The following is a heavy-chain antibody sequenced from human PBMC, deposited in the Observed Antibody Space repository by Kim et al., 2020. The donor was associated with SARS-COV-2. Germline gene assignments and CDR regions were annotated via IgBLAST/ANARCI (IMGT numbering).Heavy chain of an antibody. D-gene: IGHD4-17*01. V-gene: IGHV3-30*07. J-gene: IGHJ4*02. Sequence: ADSVKGRFTISRDNSKNTLYLRMNSLRAEDTAVYYCARVEGYGDIDYFDYWGQGTLVTVSS. CDR3: ARVEGYGDIDYFDY.